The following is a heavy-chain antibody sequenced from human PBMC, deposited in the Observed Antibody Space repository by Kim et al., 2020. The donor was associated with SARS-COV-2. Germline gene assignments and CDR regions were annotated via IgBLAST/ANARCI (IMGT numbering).Heavy chain of an antibody. CDR2: VYYTGST. D-gene: IGHD2-21*01. J-gene: IGHJ4*02. V-gene: IGHV4-39*01. CDR3: ARHFRGISIRFLGLFQFDY. Sequence: SETLSLTCTVSGGSISTSGYYWGWIRQPPGKGLEWIGSVYYTGSTYDNPSLKRRVTISVDTTKNQFSLKLSSVTAADTAVYYCARHFRGISIRFLGLFQFDYWGQGTLVTVSS. CDR1: GGSISTSGYY.